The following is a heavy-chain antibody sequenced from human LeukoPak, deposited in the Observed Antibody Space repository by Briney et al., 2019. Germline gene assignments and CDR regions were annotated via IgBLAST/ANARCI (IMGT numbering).Heavy chain of an antibody. CDR2: IYYSGST. CDR3: ARTRITMVRGVITRNWFDP. V-gene: IGHV4-61*01. D-gene: IGHD3-10*01. Sequence: SETLSLTCTVSGYSISSGYYWGWIRQPPGKGLEWIGYIYYSGSTNYNPSLKSRVTISVDTSKNQFSLKLSSVTAADTAVYYCARTRITMVRGVITRNWFDPWGQGTLVTVPS. J-gene: IGHJ5*02. CDR1: GYSISSGYY.